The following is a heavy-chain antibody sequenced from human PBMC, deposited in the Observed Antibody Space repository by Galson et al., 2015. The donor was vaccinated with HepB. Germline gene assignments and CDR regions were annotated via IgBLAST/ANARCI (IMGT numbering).Heavy chain of an antibody. Sequence: SLRLSCAASEFTFNNYAMHWVCQAPGRGLEWVAMIWFDGSNEYYADSVKGRFTVSRDNSKKTVYLQMNSLRAEDTAVYFCARAYGDYSLAYFDYWGQGTLLTVSS. J-gene: IGHJ4*02. CDR1: EFTFNNYA. CDR2: IWFDGSNE. D-gene: IGHD4-17*01. CDR3: ARAYGDYSLAYFDY. V-gene: IGHV3-33*01.